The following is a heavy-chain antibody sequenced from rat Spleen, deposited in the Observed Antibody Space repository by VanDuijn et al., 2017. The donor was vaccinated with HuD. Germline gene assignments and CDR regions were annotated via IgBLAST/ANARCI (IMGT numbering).Heavy chain of an antibody. D-gene: IGHD1-11*01. J-gene: IGHJ2*01. CDR2: ISYEGSGT. V-gene: IGHV5-22*01. Sequence: EVQLVESGGGLVQPGRSLKLSCAASGFTFSDYYMAWVRQAPKKGLEWVASISYEGSGTYYGDSVKGRFTISRDNAKSTLYLQMNSLRSEDTATYYCARPSTETYCFDYWGQGVMVTVSS. CDR3: ARPSTETYCFDY. CDR1: GFTFSDYY.